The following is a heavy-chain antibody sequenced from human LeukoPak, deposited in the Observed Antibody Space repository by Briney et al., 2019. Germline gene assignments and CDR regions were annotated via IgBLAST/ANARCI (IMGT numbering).Heavy chain of an antibody. D-gene: IGHD3-22*01. J-gene: IGHJ4*02. CDR1: GYTLTEYS. Sequence: ASVKVSCKISGYTLTEYSIHWVRQAPGKGLEWMGGFDPEDGKTIYAQKFQDRVTMTENTSTDTAYMELSSLRSDDTARYYCAAVEREYFDTSGYFDYWGQGPLGTVSS. CDR3: AAVEREYFDTSGYFDY. V-gene: IGHV1-24*01. CDR2: FDPEDGKT.